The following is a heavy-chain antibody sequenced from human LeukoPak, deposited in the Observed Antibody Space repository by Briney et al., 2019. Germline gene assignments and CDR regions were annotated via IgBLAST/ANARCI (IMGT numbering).Heavy chain of an antibody. Sequence: PGGALRLSCAASGFISSTYSMNWVRQAPGKGLEWVSQISGNSVTRYYADSVKGRFTISRDNGKDSLYLQMNSLRDEDTAVYYCARYFGAPQGMDGWGQGTTVTVSS. D-gene: IGHD3-10*01. J-gene: IGHJ6*02. V-gene: IGHV3-48*02. CDR2: ISGNSVTR. CDR1: GFISSTYS. CDR3: ARYFGAPQGMDG.